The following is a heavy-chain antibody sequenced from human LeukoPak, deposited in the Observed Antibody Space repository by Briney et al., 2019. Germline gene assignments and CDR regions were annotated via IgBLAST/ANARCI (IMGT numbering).Heavy chain of an antibody. CDR2: IYYSGST. J-gene: IGHJ5*02. V-gene: IGHV4-39*07. CDR3: ARGGERNWFDP. CDR1: GGSISSYY. D-gene: IGHD5-24*01. Sequence: SETLSLTCSVSGGSISSYYWGWIRQPPGKGLEWIGSIYYSGSTYYNPSLKSRVTISVDTSKNQFSLKLSSVTAADTAVYYCARGGERNWFDPWGQGTLVTVSS.